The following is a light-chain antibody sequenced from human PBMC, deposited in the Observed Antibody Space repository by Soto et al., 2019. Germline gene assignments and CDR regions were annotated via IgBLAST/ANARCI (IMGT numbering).Light chain of an antibody. Sequence: EIVLTQSPGTLSLSPGERATLSCRASQSVNRNYLAWYQQKPGQGPRLLMYGASSRATGIPYRFSGSGSGTDFTLTISRLDPEDFAVYYCQQHGSSPRTFGQGTNVEIK. CDR1: QSVNRNY. CDR2: GAS. CDR3: QQHGSSPRT. J-gene: IGKJ1*01. V-gene: IGKV3-20*01.